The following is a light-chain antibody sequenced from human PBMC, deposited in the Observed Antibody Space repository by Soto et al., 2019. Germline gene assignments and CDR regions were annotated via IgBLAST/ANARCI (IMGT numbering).Light chain of an antibody. J-gene: IGKJ3*01. CDR3: QQYHTYPRT. CDR2: EAS. V-gene: IGKV1-16*01. Sequence: DIQMTQSPSSLSASVGDRVTITCRASQDISNYLGWFQQKPGKAPKSLIYEASNLQSGVPSRFSGRGSGTDFTLTISSLQPEDFATYYCQQYHTYPRTFGPGTKVHIK. CDR1: QDISNY.